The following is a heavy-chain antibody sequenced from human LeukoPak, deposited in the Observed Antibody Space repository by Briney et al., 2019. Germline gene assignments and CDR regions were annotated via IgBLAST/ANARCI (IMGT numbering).Heavy chain of an antibody. CDR2: INPNSSGT. V-gene: IGHV1-2*02. D-gene: IGHD3-22*01. CDR3: ARDRSGDGYLTY. J-gene: IGHJ4*02. CDR1: GYTFTGYY. Sequence: ASVKVSCKASGYTFTGYYMHWVRQAPGQGLEWMGWINPNSSGTNYAQKFQGRVTMTRDTSISTAYMELSRLRSDDTAVYYCARDRSGDGYLTYWGQGTLVTVSS.